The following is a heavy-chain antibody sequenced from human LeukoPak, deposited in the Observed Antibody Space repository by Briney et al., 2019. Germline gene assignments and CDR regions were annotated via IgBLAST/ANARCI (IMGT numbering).Heavy chain of an antibody. Sequence: PGGSLRLSCAASGFTFSTYSINWVRQAPGKGLEWVSSISSSSYIYYADSVKGRFTISRDNAKNSLYLQMNSLRAEDTAVYYCATRGDYVWGSYCSLYYFDYWGQGTLVTVSS. CDR1: GFTFSTYS. CDR3: ATRGDYVWGSYCSLYYFDY. D-gene: IGHD3-16*02. J-gene: IGHJ4*02. V-gene: IGHV3-21*04. CDR2: ISSSSYI.